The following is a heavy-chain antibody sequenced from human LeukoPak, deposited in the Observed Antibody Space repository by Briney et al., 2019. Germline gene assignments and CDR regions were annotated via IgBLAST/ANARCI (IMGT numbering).Heavy chain of an antibody. Sequence: ASVKVSCKASGYTFTSYGISWVRQAPGQGLEWMGWISAYNGNTNYAQKLQGRVTMTTDTSTSTAYMELRSLRSDDTAVYYCASGLTGNYYGSGSYYNAPIYWGQGTLVTVSS. V-gene: IGHV1-18*01. CDR2: ISAYNGNT. J-gene: IGHJ4*02. D-gene: IGHD3-10*01. CDR1: GYTFTSYG. CDR3: ASGLTGNYYGSGSYYNAPIY.